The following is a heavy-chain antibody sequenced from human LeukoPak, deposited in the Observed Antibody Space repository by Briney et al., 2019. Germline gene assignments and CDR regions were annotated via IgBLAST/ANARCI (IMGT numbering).Heavy chain of an antibody. CDR2: IYHSGST. Sequence: SETLSLTCTVSGYSISSYYYWGWIRQPPGKGLEWIGSIYHSGSTYYNPSLKSRISMSVDTSKNQFSLKLSSVTAADTAVYYCANPPTVTSFDYWGQGTLVTVSS. D-gene: IGHD4-11*01. V-gene: IGHV4-38-2*02. J-gene: IGHJ4*02. CDR1: GYSISSYYY. CDR3: ANPPTVTSFDY.